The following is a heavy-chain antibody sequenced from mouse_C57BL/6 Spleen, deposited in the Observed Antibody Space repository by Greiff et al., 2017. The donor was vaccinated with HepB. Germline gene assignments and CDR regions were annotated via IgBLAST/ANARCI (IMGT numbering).Heavy chain of an antibody. Sequence: VQLKQSGAELVRPGASVKLSCTASGFNIKDYYMHWVKQRPEQGLEWIGRIDPEDGDTEYAPKFQGKATMTADTSSNTAYLQLSSLTSEDTAVYYCTTCFYYYGSSYVDAMDYWGQGTSVTVSS. CDR3: TTCFYYYGSSYVDAMDY. D-gene: IGHD1-1*01. V-gene: IGHV14-1*01. J-gene: IGHJ4*01. CDR2: IDPEDGDT. CDR1: GFNIKDYY.